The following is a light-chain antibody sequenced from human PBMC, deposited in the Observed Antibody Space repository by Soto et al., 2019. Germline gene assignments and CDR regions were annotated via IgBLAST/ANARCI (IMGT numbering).Light chain of an antibody. V-gene: IGKV3-15*01. CDR2: GAF. CDR1: QSVYSD. CDR3: QQYHNWPLT. Sequence: EIVMTQSPATLSVSPGERATLSCMASQSVYSDLAWYQQKPGQAPGLLIYGAFTRATGISARFSGSGSGTEFTLTISSLQSEDFAVYYCQQYHNWPLTFGQGTKVEI. J-gene: IGKJ1*01.